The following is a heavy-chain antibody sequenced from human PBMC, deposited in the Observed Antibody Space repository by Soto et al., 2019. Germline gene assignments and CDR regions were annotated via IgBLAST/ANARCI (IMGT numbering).Heavy chain of an antibody. CDR2: IYWNGDK. J-gene: IGHJ4*02. Sequence: QITLKESGPTLVKPTQTLTLTCTFSGFSLSTSGVGVGWIRQSPGKALQWLALIYWNGDKRYNPSLKTRLTLNKDTSKNQVVLTLTNMDPVDTATYYCAHRPSGWFLFDYWGQGTPVTVSS. CDR1: GFSLSTSGVG. CDR3: AHRPSGWFLFDY. D-gene: IGHD6-19*01. V-gene: IGHV2-5*01.